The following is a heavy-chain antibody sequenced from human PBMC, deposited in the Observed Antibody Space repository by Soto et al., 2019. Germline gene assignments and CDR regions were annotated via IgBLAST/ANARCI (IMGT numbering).Heavy chain of an antibody. CDR1: GFSFSDSA. D-gene: IGHD1-20*01. CDR3: ARSEMTYNWND. J-gene: IGHJ4*02. Sequence: EVQLLESGGGLAHPGGSLRLSCGVSGFSFSDSAMSWVRQAPGKGLEWVSAMSGDEGSAYYAESVKGRFTISRDNSKDTLFLQMESLRAEDTAVYYCARSEMTYNWNDWGQGTRVTVSS. CDR2: MSGDEGSA. V-gene: IGHV3-23*01.